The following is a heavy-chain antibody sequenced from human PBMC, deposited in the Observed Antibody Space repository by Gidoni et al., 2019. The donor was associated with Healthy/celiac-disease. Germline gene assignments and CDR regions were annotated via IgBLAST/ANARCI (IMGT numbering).Heavy chain of an antibody. D-gene: IGHD3-10*01. CDR2: ISWNSGSI. V-gene: IGHV3-9*01. Sequence: EVQLVESGGGLVQPGRSLRLSCAASGFTFDDYAMPWVRQAPGKGLEWVSGISWNSGSIGYADSVKGRFTISRDNAKNSLYLQMNSLRAEDTALYYCAKATEPLWFGEFPPGWYFDLWGRGTLVTVSS. CDR1: GFTFDDYA. J-gene: IGHJ2*01. CDR3: AKATEPLWFGEFPPGWYFDL.